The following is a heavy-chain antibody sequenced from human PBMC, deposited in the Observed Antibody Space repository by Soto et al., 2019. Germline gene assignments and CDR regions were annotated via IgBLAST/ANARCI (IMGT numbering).Heavy chain of an antibody. Sequence: PSETLSLTCTVSGGSISSSSHYWGWIRQPPGKGLEWIGSIYYSGGTSYNPSLKSRVTISVDTSKNQFSLKLSSVPAADTALYYCAARGARSYSAYWRQGALVT. V-gene: IGHV4-39*01. J-gene: IGHJ4*02. CDR1: GGSISSSSHY. CDR2: IYYSGGT. CDR3: AARGARSYSAY. D-gene: IGHD3-10*01.